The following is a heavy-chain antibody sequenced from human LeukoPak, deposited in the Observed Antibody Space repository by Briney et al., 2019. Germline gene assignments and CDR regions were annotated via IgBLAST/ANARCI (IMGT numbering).Heavy chain of an antibody. CDR2: IKEDGSEI. V-gene: IGHV3-7*01. CDR3: VRGIEH. CDR1: GFTFSSYW. J-gene: IGHJ1*01. D-gene: IGHD2-21*01. Sequence: GGSLRLSCAASGFTFSSYWMNWVRQAPGKGLEWVANIKEDGSEIYYVDSVKGRFTISRDNAKNSLFLQMNSLRAEDTAVYYCVRGIEHWGQGTLVTVSS.